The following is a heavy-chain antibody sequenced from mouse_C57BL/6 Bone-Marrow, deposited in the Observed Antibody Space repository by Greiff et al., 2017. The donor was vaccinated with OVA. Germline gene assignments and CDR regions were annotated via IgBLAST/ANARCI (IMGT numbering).Heavy chain of an antibody. CDR1: GYTFTSYG. CDR3: LLIYYYGSSLAMDY. V-gene: IGHV1-81*01. Sequence: QVQLQQSGAELARPGASVKLSCKASGYTFTSYGISWVKQRTGQGLEWIGEIYPRSGNTYYNEKFKGKATLTADKSSSTAYMELRSLTSEDSAVYYCLLIYYYGSSLAMDYWGQGTSVTVSS. J-gene: IGHJ4*01. D-gene: IGHD1-1*01. CDR2: IYPRSGNT.